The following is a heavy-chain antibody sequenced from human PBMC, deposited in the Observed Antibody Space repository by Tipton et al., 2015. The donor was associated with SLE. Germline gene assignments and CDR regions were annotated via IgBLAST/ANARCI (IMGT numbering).Heavy chain of an antibody. J-gene: IGHJ4*02. CDR2: ISGSGRTN. CDR1: GFTFNTYS. CDR3: ARSEGYGHLPAF. D-gene: IGHD5-18*01. V-gene: IGHV3-48*03. Sequence: SLRLSCAASGFTFNTYSMHWVRQAPGKGLEWVSWISGSGRTNYYADSVKGRFTISRDNADNSLYLHMTSLKVEDTAVYFCARSEGYGHLPAFWGQGTRVVVSS.